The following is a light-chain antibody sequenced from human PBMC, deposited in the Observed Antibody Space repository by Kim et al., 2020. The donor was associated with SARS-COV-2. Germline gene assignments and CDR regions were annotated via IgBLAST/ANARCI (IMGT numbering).Light chain of an antibody. CDR1: QSVTGTY. CDR3: QQYDTSPPTYT. Sequence: PGERATLSCRTSQSVTGTYIAWYQQRPGQAPRLLLYASSIRDAGIPDRFSGSGSGSDFTLTITRLEPEDFAVYYCQQYDTSPPTYTFGQGTKLEI. CDR2: ASS. J-gene: IGKJ2*01. V-gene: IGKV3-20*01.